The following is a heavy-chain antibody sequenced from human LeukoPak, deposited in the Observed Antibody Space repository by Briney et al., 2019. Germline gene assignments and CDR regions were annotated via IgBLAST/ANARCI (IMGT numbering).Heavy chain of an antibody. V-gene: IGHV3-30*18. D-gene: IGHD3-9*01. CDR3: ANLRYFDWLPRDY. J-gene: IGHJ4*02. CDR2: ISYDGSNK. Sequence: GGSLRLSCAASGFTFSSYGMHWVRQAPGKGLEWVAVISYDGSNKYYADSVKGRFTVSRDNSKNTLYLQMNSLRAEDTAVYYCANLRYFDWLPRDYWGQGTLVTVSS. CDR1: GFTFSSYG.